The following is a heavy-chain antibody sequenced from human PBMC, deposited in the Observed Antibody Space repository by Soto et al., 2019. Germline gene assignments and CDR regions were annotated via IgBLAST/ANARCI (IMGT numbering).Heavy chain of an antibody. CDR2: ISPYRGNT. J-gene: IGHJ4*02. CDR1: GYTFPNYG. Sequence: QVQLVQSGAEVKKPGASVKVSCKASGYTFPNYGISWVRQAPGQGLEWMGWISPYRGNTNYAQKLQGRVTMTTDTSTSTAYMELRSLRSDDTAMYYCASDLDGSGSYYTDYWGQGTLVTVSS. D-gene: IGHD3-10*01. CDR3: ASDLDGSGSYYTDY. V-gene: IGHV1-18*01.